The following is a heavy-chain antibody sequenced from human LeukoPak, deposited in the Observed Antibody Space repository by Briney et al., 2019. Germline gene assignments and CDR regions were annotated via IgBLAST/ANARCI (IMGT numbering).Heavy chain of an antibody. CDR1: GGTFSSYA. CDR2: IIPIFGTA. Sequence: SVKVSCKASGGTFSSYAISWVRQAPGQGLEWMGGIIPIFGTANYAQKFQGRVTITADESTSTASMELSSLRSGDTAVYYCARRSWYFYWFDPWGQGTLVTVSS. CDR3: ARRSWYFYWFDP. V-gene: IGHV1-69*13. J-gene: IGHJ5*02. D-gene: IGHD6-13*01.